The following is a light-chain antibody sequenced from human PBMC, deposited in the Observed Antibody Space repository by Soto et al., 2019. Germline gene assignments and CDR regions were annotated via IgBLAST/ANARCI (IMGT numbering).Light chain of an antibody. CDR1: QGISSA. CDR2: DVS. CDR3: QQFNTYPALT. Sequence: AIQLTQSPSSLSASVGGRVTITCRASQGISSALAWYQQKPGKSPNLLIYDVSSLESGVPSRFSGSGSGTDFTLTISSLQPEDFATYYCQQFNTYPALTFGGGTKVDIK. J-gene: IGKJ4*01. V-gene: IGKV1-13*02.